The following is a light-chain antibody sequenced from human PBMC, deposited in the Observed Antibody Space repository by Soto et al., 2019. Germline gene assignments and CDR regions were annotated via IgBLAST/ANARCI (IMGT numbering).Light chain of an antibody. CDR1: QSISSW. Sequence: DIQMTQSPSTLSASVGDRVTITCRASQSISSWLAWYQQKPGRAPKLLIYKASGLESGVPSRFSGSGSGTEFTLTISSLQPDDFATYSCQQYKTYPRTFGQGTKVVI. CDR2: KAS. J-gene: IGKJ1*01. CDR3: QQYKTYPRT. V-gene: IGKV1-5*03.